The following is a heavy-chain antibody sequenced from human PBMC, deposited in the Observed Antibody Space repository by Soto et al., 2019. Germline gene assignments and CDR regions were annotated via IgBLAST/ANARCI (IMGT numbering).Heavy chain of an antibody. CDR3: AKDRTRYDYGDYLDYGMDV. Sequence: HPGGSLRLSCAASGFTFSSYGMHWVRQAPGKGLEWVAVISYDGSNKYYADSVKGRFAISRDNSKNTLYLQMNSLRAEDTAVYYCAKDRTRYDYGDYLDYGMDVWGQGTTVTVSS. J-gene: IGHJ6*02. CDR2: ISYDGSNK. D-gene: IGHD4-17*01. V-gene: IGHV3-30*18. CDR1: GFTFSSYG.